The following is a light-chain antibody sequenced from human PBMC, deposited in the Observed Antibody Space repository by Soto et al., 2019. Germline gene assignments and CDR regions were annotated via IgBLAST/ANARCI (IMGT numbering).Light chain of an antibody. CDR3: QQRSNWPPT. CDR2: DAS. V-gene: IGKV3-11*01. Sequence: EIVLTQSPATLSLSPGERATLSCRASQSVSSYLAWYQQKPGQAPRLLIYDASNRAAVIPARFSGSGSGTDFTLTISSLEPEDFAGYYCQQRSNWPPTFGGGTKVEIK. J-gene: IGKJ4*01. CDR1: QSVSSY.